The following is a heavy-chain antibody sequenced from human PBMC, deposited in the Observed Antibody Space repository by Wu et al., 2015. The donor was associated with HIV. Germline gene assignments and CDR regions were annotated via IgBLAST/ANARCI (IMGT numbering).Heavy chain of an antibody. CDR1: GGSFSGYY. CDR2: INHSGST. D-gene: IGHD6-13*01. Sequence: QVQLQHGAQDCCKPSETLSLTCAVYGGSFSGYYWSWIRQPPGKGLEWIGEINHSGSTNYNPSLKSRVTISVDTSKNQFSLKLSSVTAADTAVYYCASLGSGIAAAQSYYYYMDVWGKGTTVTVSS. V-gene: IGHV4-34*01. J-gene: IGHJ6*03. CDR3: ASLGSGIAAAQSYYYYMDV.